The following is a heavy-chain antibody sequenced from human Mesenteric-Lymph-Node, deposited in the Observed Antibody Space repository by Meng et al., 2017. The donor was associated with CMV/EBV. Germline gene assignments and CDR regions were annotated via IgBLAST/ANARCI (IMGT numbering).Heavy chain of an antibody. J-gene: IGHJ4*02. CDR3: ARGTPNYYDSSGYSVEFDY. V-gene: IGHV3-11*04. D-gene: IGHD3-22*01. CDR1: GFTFRHAW. CDR2: VTSSGSTI. Sequence: GGSLRLSCAASGFTFRHAWMTWVRQAPGKGLEWVSYVTSSGSTIYYADSVKGRFTISRDNAKNSLYLQMNSLRAEDTAVYYCARGTPNYYDSSGYSVEFDYWGQGTLVTVSS.